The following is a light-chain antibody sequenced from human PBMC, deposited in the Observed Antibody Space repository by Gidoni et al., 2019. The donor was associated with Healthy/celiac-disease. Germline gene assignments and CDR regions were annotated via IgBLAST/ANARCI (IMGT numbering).Light chain of an antibody. Sequence: DIQMTQSPSSLSASVGDRVTITCRASQRISNFLNWYQHKPGKAPKLLIYGASTLQSGVPSRFSGSGSGTDFTLTISRLQPEDFATYYCQQSFTTPTFGRGTKVEIK. CDR1: QRISNF. CDR3: QQSFTTPT. CDR2: GAS. V-gene: IGKV1-39*01. J-gene: IGKJ4*02.